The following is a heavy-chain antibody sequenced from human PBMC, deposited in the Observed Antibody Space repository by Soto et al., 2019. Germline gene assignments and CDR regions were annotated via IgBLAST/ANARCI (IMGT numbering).Heavy chain of an antibody. V-gene: IGHV3-23*01. Sequence: PGGSLRLSCAASGFTFSSYSMNWVRQAPGKGLEWVSYISGSGGSTYYADSVKGRFTISRDNSKNTLYLQMNSLRAEDTAVYYCAKDALEATMIVVVAYWGQGTLVTVSS. CDR2: ISGSGGST. CDR3: AKDALEATMIVVVAY. D-gene: IGHD3-22*01. J-gene: IGHJ4*02. CDR1: GFTFSSYS.